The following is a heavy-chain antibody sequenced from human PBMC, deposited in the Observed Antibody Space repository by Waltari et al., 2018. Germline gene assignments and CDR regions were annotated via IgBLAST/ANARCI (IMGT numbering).Heavy chain of an antibody. J-gene: IGHJ3*02. CDR3: ARSSGWYGAFDI. CDR1: GYTLTELS. V-gene: IGHV1-24*01. CDR2: FDPEDGET. D-gene: IGHD6-19*01. Sequence: GAEVKKLGASVKVSCKVSGYTLTELSMHWVRQAPGKGLEWMGGFDPEDGETIYAQKFQGRGTMTEDTSTDTAYMELSSLRSEETAVYYCARSSGWYGAFDIWGQGTMVTVSS.